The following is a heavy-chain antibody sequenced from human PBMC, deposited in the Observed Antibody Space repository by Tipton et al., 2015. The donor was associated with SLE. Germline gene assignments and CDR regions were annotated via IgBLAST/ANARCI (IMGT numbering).Heavy chain of an antibody. Sequence: LRLSCAVSGASFSENYWSWIRQPPGKGLQWIGEIHHGESTNYNPSLKSRVTISVDTSKNQLSLNLTSVTAADTAVYYCAKGVREYLRPPGHWGQGTLVTVSS. CDR3: AKGVREYLRPPGH. CDR2: IHHGEST. V-gene: IGHV4-34*01. CDR1: GASFSENY. D-gene: IGHD2/OR15-2a*01. J-gene: IGHJ1*01.